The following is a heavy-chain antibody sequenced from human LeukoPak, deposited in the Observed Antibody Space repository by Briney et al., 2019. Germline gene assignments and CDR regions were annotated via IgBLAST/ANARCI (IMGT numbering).Heavy chain of an antibody. Sequence: SETLSLTCAVYGGSFSGYYWSWIRQPPGKGLEWIGEINHSGSTNYNPSLKSRVTISVDTSKNQFSLKLSSVTAADTAVYCCARAGSEQQLVRFEIDYWGQGTLVTVSS. D-gene: IGHD6-13*01. CDR3: ARAGSEQQLVRFEIDY. CDR1: GGSFSGYY. J-gene: IGHJ4*02. CDR2: INHSGST. V-gene: IGHV4-34*01.